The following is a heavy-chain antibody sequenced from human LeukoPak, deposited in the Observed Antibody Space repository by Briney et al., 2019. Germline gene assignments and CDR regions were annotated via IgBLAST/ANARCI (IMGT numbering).Heavy chain of an antibody. CDR3: ASGITIFGVVGDY. V-gene: IGHV1-2*02. CDR1: GYTFTGYY. CDR2: VNPNSGGT. J-gene: IGHJ4*02. D-gene: IGHD3-3*01. Sequence: GASVKVSCKASGYTFTGYYMHWVRQAPGQGLEWMGWVNPNSGGTNYAQKFQGRVTMTRDTSISTAYMELSRLRSDDTAVYYCASGITIFGVVGDYWGQGTLVTVSS.